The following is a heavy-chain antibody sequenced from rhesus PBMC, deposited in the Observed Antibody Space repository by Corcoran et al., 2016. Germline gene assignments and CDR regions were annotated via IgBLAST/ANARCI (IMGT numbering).Heavy chain of an antibody. J-gene: IGHJ4*01. Sequence: QVQLQESGPGVVKPSETLSLTCAVSGGSISDRYWWSWLRQPPGKGLEWIGYISGSSKRTNDHPSLKSRVTISKDTSKNQFSLKLSSVTAADTAVYYCARGHWRGPDFDYWGQGVLVTVSS. D-gene: IGHD3-22*01. CDR3: ARGHWRGPDFDY. V-gene: IGHV4S10*01. CDR1: GGSISDRYW. CDR2: ISGSSKRT.